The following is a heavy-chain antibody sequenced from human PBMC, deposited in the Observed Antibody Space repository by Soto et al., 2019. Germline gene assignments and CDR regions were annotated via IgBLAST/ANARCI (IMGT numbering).Heavy chain of an antibody. CDR2: IWYDGSDK. CDR1: GLTFSCFG. CDR3: AFGNLSYYFDY. J-gene: IGHJ4*02. Sequence: GGSLRLSCAASGLTFSCFGMHWVRQSPGKGLELVAIIWYDGSDKYYADSVKGRFTISRDNSKNTLYLQMNSLRAEDTAVYHCAFGNLSYYFDYWGQGTLVTVSS. D-gene: IGHD3-16*01. V-gene: IGHV3-33*01.